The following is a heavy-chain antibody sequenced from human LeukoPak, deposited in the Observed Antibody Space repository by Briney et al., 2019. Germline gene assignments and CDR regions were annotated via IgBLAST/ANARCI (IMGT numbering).Heavy chain of an antibody. J-gene: IGHJ4*02. CDR3: AKDGANYYDSSGYYGPFDY. CDR2: ISWDGGST. CDR1: GFTFDDYA. V-gene: IGHV3-43D*04. Sequence: PGGSLRLSCAASGFTFDDYAMHWVRQAPGKGVEWVSLISWDGGSTYYADSVKGGFTISRDNNEKCLYMQMNSLRDEDTALYYCAKDGANYYDSSGYYGPFDYWGQGTLVTVSS. D-gene: IGHD3-22*01.